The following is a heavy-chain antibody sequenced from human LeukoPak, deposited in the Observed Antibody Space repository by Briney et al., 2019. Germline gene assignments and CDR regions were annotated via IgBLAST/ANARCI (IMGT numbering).Heavy chain of an antibody. CDR1: GGSISSSSYY. CDR2: IYYSGST. CDR3: ARHYTYYYDSSGSHFDY. J-gene: IGHJ4*02. D-gene: IGHD3-22*01. V-gene: IGHV4-39*01. Sequence: SETLSLTCTVSGGSISSSSYYWGWIRQPPGKGLEWIGSIYYSGSTYYNPSLKSRVTISVDTSKNQFSLKLSSVTAADTAVYYCARHYTYYYDSSGSHFDYWGQGTLVTVSS.